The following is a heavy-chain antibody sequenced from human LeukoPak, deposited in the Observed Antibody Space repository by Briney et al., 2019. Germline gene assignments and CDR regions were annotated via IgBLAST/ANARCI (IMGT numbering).Heavy chain of an antibody. Sequence: GESLRISCKGSGYSFTTYWISWVRQMPGKGLEWMGRIDPTDSYTNYSPSFKGHVTMSADRSISTAYLQRSSLKASDTALYYCARQAVDYYYGMDVWGQGTTVTVSS. CDR1: GYSFTTYW. J-gene: IGHJ6*02. V-gene: IGHV5-10-1*01. D-gene: IGHD6-25*01. CDR2: IDPTDSYT. CDR3: ARQAVDYYYGMDV.